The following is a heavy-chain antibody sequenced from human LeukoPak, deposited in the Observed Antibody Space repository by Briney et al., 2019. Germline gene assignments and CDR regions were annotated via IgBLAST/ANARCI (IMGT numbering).Heavy chain of an antibody. CDR3: ARKKKVATIIPSNRDYYYYYYMDV. V-gene: IGHV3-64*01. CDR1: GFTFSNYA. CDR2: ISANGRNT. Sequence: GGSLRLSCAASGFTFSNYAMHWVRQAPGKGLQYVSTISANGRNTYYANSVKGRFTISRDNSNNTLYLQMGSLGAEDMAVYYCARKKKVATIIPSNRDYYYYYYMDVWGKGTAVTVSS. D-gene: IGHD5-12*01. J-gene: IGHJ6*03.